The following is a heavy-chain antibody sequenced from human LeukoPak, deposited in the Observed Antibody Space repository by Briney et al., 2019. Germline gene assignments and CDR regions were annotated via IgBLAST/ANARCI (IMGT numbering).Heavy chain of an antibody. Sequence: GGSLRLSCAASGFTFSSYSMNWVRQAPGKGLEWVSSISSSSSYIYYADSVKGRFTISRDHAKNSLYLEMNSLRAEDTAVYYCARDCWSGIYGSGSYNYWGQGTLVTVSS. J-gene: IGHJ4*02. V-gene: IGHV3-21*01. CDR3: ARDCWSGIYGSGSYNY. CDR2: ISSSSSYI. D-gene: IGHD3-10*01. CDR1: GFTFSSYS.